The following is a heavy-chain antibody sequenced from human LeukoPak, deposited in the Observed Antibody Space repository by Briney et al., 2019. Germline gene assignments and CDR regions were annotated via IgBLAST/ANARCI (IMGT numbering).Heavy chain of an antibody. D-gene: IGHD3-22*01. Sequence: SETLSLTCTVSGGSMSSYYWSWTRQPPGKGLEWIGYISYSGSTNYNPSLKSRVTISVDTSKYHFSLKLSSVTAADTAVYYCARDRRYYDTSGTVYYDAMDVWGQGTTVTVSS. J-gene: IGHJ6*02. CDR1: GGSMSSYY. CDR3: ARDRRYYDTSGTVYYDAMDV. CDR2: ISYSGST. V-gene: IGHV4-59*01.